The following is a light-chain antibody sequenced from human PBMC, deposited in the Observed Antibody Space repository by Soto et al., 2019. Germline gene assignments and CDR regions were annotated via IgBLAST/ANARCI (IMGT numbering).Light chain of an antibody. CDR2: DAS. J-gene: IGKJ2*01. CDR1: QDISNY. CDR3: QQYDNLPSYT. V-gene: IGKV1-33*01. Sequence: DIQMTQSPSSLSASVGDRVTITCQASQDISNYLNWHQQKPGKAPKLLIYDASNLETGVPSRFSGSGSGTDFTFTISSLQPEAIATYYCQQYDNLPSYTFGQGTKLEIK.